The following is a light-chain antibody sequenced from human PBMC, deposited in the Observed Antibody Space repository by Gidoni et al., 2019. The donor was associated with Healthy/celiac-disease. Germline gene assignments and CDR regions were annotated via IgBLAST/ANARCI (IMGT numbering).Light chain of an antibody. CDR1: QSVSSSY. Sequence: EIVLTQSPGTLSLSPVERATLSCRASQSVSSSYLAWYQQKPGQAPRLLIYGASSRATGIPDRFSGSWSGTDFTLTISRLEPEDFAVYYCQQYGSSLGLFTFGPXTKVDIK. CDR3: QQYGSSLGLFT. V-gene: IGKV3-20*01. CDR2: GAS. J-gene: IGKJ3*01.